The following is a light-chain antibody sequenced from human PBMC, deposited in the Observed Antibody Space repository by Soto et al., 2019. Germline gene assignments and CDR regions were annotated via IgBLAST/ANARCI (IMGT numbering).Light chain of an antibody. CDR1: QSISNN. CDR2: AAS. CDR3: QQSYSSPIT. J-gene: IGKJ4*01. V-gene: IGKV1-39*01. Sequence: DIQMTQSPSSLSASVGDRVTITCRASQSISNNLNWYQQKPGKAPKLLIYAASSLQSGVPSRFSGSGSGTDFTLTISSLQPEDFATYYCQQSYSSPITFGGGTKVEIK.